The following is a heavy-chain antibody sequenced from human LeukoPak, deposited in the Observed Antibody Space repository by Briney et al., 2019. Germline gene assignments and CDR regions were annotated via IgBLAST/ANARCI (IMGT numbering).Heavy chain of an antibody. CDR3: ADLVYCSSSSCYEPFNQT. CDR1: GGTFSSLA. D-gene: IGHD2-2*01. Sequence: SVKVSCKASGGTFSSLAINWVRQAPGQGLEWMGGIIPIFGRANYAQKFQGRVTITADDSTSTAYMELSSLRSEDTAVYYCADLVYCSSSSCYEPFNQTWGQGTLVTVSP. CDR2: IIPIFGRA. V-gene: IGHV1-69*13. J-gene: IGHJ4*02.